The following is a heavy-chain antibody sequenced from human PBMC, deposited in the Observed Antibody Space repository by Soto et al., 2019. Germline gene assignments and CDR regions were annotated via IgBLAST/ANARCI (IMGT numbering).Heavy chain of an antibody. D-gene: IGHD6-19*01. CDR2: LLHSGTT. CDR3: AYSSGWYRHDV. J-gene: IGHJ3*01. Sequence: ASETLSLTCAVSGDSISSPKWWTWLRQPPGKGLEWIGDLLHSGTTNYNPSLKSRVILSVDKSQNQFSLSLTSVTAADTAIYYCAYSSGWYRHDVWGQGTSVTVSS. V-gene: IGHV4-4*02. CDR1: GDSISSPKW.